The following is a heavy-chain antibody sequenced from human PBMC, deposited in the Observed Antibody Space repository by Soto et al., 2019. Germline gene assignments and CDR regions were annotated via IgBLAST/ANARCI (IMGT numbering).Heavy chain of an antibody. Sequence: GGSLRLSCAASGFTFSSYWMSWVRQAPGKGLKWVANIKQDGSEKYYVDSVKGRFTISRDNAKNSLYLQMNSLRAEDTAVYYCARDGILGYCSGGSCDNFDYWGQGTLVTVSS. D-gene: IGHD2-15*01. V-gene: IGHV3-7*01. CDR3: ARDGILGYCSGGSCDNFDY. J-gene: IGHJ4*02. CDR2: IKQDGSEK. CDR1: GFTFSSYW.